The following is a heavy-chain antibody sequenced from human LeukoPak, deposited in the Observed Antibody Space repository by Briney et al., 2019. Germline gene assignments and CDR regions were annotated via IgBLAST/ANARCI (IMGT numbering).Heavy chain of an antibody. V-gene: IGHV4-34*01. Sequence: PSETLSLTCAVYGGSFSGYYWSWIRQPPGKGLEWIGEINHSGSTDYNPSLKSRVTISVDTSKNQFSLKLSSVTAADTAVYYCARGGITMVRGVTPYSRWFDPWGQGTLVTVSS. CDR2: INHSGST. CDR3: ARGGITMVRGVTPYSRWFDP. D-gene: IGHD3-10*01. J-gene: IGHJ5*02. CDR1: GGSFSGYY.